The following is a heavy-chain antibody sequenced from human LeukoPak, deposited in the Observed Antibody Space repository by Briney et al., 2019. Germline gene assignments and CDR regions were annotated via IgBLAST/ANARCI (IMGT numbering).Heavy chain of an antibody. Sequence: GGSLRLSCAASGFTFDDYAMHWVRQAPGKGLEWVSGISWNSGSIGYADSVKGRFTISRDNAKNSLYLQMNSLRAEDTALYYCAKDIDNSGYSNPFDYWGQGTLVTVSS. V-gene: IGHV3-9*01. D-gene: IGHD3-22*01. J-gene: IGHJ4*02. CDR3: AKDIDNSGYSNPFDY. CDR2: ISWNSGSI. CDR1: GFTFDDYA.